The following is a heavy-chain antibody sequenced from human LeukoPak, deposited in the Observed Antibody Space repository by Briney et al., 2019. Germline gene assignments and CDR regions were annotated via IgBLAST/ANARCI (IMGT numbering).Heavy chain of an antibody. Sequence: GGSLRLSCAASGFIFSSYGMNWVRQAPGKGLEWVSGISDTGGSTYYADSVKGRFTISRDNSKNTLYLRMNSLKTEDTAVYYCTTGLWYYDSSGYYLVDYWGQGTLVTVSS. CDR3: TTGLWYYDSSGYYLVDY. CDR2: ISDTGGST. V-gene: IGHV3-23*01. CDR1: GFIFSSYG. J-gene: IGHJ4*02. D-gene: IGHD3-22*01.